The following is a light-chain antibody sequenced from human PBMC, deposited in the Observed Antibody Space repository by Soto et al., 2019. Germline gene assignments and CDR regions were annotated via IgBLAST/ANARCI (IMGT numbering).Light chain of an antibody. J-gene: IGKJ1*01. Sequence: DIQMTQSPSTLSASVGDRVTITCRASQSISSWLAWYQQKPGKAPKLLIYDASGLESGVPSRFSVSGSGTEFTLTISSLQPDDFATYYCQQYNSYSWTFGQGTKVDIK. V-gene: IGKV1-5*01. CDR3: QQYNSYSWT. CDR2: DAS. CDR1: QSISSW.